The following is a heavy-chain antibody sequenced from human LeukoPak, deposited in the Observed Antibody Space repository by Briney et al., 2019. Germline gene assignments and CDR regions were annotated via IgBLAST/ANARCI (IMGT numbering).Heavy chain of an antibody. CDR3: AMTAYYYMDV. CDR2: IYYSGST. J-gene: IGHJ6*03. CDR1: GGSISSSSYY. V-gene: IGHV4-39*01. Sequence: SETLSLTCTVSGGSISSSSYYWGWIRQPPGKGLEWIGSIYYSGSTYYNPSLKSRVTISVDTSKNQFSLKLSSVTAADTAVYYCAMTAYYYMDVWGKGTTVTVSS.